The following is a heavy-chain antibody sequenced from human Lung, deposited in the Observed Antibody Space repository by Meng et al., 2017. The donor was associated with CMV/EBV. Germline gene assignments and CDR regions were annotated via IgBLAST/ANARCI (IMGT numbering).Heavy chain of an antibody. Sequence: GGSLRLSCRGSGFTFGLYTINWVRQAPGKGLEWVAVISYDGSNKYYADSVKGRFTISRDNSKNTLYLQMNSLRAEDTAVYHCARGIAVAPPSDWGQGTLVTVSS. CDR2: ISYDGSNK. V-gene: IGHV3-30-3*01. CDR1: GFTFGLYT. J-gene: IGHJ4*02. D-gene: IGHD6-19*01. CDR3: ARGIAVAPPSD.